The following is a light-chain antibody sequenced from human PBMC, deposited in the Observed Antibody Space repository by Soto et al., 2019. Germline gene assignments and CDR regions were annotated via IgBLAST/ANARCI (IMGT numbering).Light chain of an antibody. V-gene: IGLV2-23*01. CDR3: CSYAGTTL. Sequence: SVLTQPASVSGSPGQSITISCTGTSSDVGSHNLVSWYQQHPGKAPKLIIYEGSKRPSGVSNRISGSKSGNTASLTISGLQAEDEADYYCCSYAGTTLFGGGTKLTVL. CDR1: SSDVGSHNL. CDR2: EGS. J-gene: IGLJ2*01.